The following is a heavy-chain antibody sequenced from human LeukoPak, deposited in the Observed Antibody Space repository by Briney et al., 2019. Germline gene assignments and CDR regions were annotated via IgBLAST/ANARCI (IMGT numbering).Heavy chain of an antibody. Sequence: ASVKVSCKASGYTFTSYYMHWVRQAPGQGLEWMGWINPNSGGTNYAQKFQGRVTMTRDTSISTAYMELSRLRSDDTAVYYCANIGPSSYGFDYWGQGTLVTVSS. CDR1: GYTFTSYY. CDR3: ANIGPSSYGFDY. CDR2: INPNSGGT. D-gene: IGHD6-6*01. V-gene: IGHV1-2*02. J-gene: IGHJ4*02.